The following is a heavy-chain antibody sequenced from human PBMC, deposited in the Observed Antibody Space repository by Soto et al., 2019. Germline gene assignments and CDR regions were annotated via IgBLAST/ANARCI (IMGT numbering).Heavy chain of an antibody. J-gene: IGHJ3*02. D-gene: IGHD2-15*01. Sequence: ASMKVSCKLSGYTFSSYAISWVRQAPGQGLEWMGWISAYNDNTNYVQKLQGRVTMTTDTSTSTAYMELRSLRSDDTAVYYCARGTGGNWAAFDIWGQGTMVTVS. CDR2: ISAYNDNT. CDR3: ARGTGGNWAAFDI. CDR1: GYTFSSYA. V-gene: IGHV1-18*01.